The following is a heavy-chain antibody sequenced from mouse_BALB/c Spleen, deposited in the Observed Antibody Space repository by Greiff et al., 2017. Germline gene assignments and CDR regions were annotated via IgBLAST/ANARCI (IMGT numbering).Heavy chain of an antibody. CDR2: INPGSGGT. Sequence: VQLQQSGAELVRPGTSVKVSCKASGFAFTNYLIEWVKQRPGQGLEWIGVINPGSGGTNYNEKFKGKATLTAYKSSSTAYMQLSSLTSDDSAVYFCATSAEKAMDYWGQGTSVTVSS. V-gene: IGHV1-54*01. CDR3: ATSAEKAMDY. D-gene: IGHD3-1*01. J-gene: IGHJ4*01. CDR1: GFAFTNYL.